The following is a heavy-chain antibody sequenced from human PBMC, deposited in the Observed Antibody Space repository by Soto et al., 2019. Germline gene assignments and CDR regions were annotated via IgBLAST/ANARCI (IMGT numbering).Heavy chain of an antibody. D-gene: IGHD3-10*01. J-gene: IGHJ6*02. CDR3: AKVVCMGPGVTIGDYYFYGMDV. CDR1: GFTFSSYG. Sequence: GGSLRLSCAASGFTFSSYGMHWVRQAPGKGLEWVAVISYDGRNKYYADSVKGRFTISRDNPKNTLYLQMNSLRPEDTALYYCAKVVCMGPGVTIGDYYFYGMDVWGQGTTVTVSS. V-gene: IGHV3-30*18. CDR2: ISYDGRNK.